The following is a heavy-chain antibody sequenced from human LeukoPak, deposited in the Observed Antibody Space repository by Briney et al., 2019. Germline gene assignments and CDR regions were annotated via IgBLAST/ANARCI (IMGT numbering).Heavy chain of an antibody. D-gene: IGHD4-23*01. CDR3: ARVNLGQLLYWYFDL. CDR1: DGSISTFY. J-gene: IGHJ2*01. Sequence: SETLSLTCAVSDGSISTFYWSWIRQPPGKGLEWIGYTHYSGTTYYNPSLKSRVTMSVNTSKHQFSLEMTSVAAADTAVYYCARVNLGQLLYWYFDLWGRGTLVTVSS. CDR2: THYSGTT. V-gene: IGHV4-59*01.